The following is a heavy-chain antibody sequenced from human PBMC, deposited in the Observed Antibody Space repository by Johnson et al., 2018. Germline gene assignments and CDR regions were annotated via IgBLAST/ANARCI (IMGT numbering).Heavy chain of an antibody. CDR2: ISSSSSYI. CDR1: GFTFSSYS. D-gene: IGHD1-1*01. CDR3: ARENGYYYYYGMDV. Sequence: EVQLLESGGGLVKPGGSLRLSCAASGFTFSSYSMNWVRQAPGKGLEWVSSISSSSSYIYYADSVKGRFTISRDNAKNSLYLQMNSLRAEDTAVYYCARENGYYYYYGMDVWGQGTTVTVSS. V-gene: IGHV3-21*01. J-gene: IGHJ6*02.